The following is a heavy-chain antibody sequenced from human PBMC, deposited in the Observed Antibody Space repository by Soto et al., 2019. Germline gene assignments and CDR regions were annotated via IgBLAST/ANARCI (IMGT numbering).Heavy chain of an antibody. Sequence: EVQLLESGGDLVQPGGSLRLSCAASGFTFGSNAMSWVRQAPGKGLEWVSATNPSGSNTYYAESVKGRFTISRDNSKNTLYPQMSSLRAEDTAVYYCAKHLRGSRCFDYWGQGTLVTVSS. CDR3: AKHLRGSRCFDY. V-gene: IGHV3-23*01. D-gene: IGHD5-12*01. J-gene: IGHJ4*02. CDR1: GFTFGSNA. CDR2: TNPSGSNT.